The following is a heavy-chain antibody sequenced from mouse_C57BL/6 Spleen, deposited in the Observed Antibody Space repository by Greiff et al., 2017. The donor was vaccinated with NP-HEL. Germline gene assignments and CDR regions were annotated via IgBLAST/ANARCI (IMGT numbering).Heavy chain of an antibody. J-gene: IGHJ4*01. CDR1: GFTFSDYG. CDR2: ISSGSSTI. D-gene: IGHD1-1*02. V-gene: IGHV5-17*01. Sequence: EVQRVESGGGLVKPGGSLKLSCAASGFTFSDYGMHWVRQAPEKGLEWVAYISSGSSTIYYADTVKGRFTISRDNAKNTLFLQLTSLRSEDTAMYYCARSPYGNGAMDYWGQGTSVTVSS. CDR3: ARSPYGNGAMDY.